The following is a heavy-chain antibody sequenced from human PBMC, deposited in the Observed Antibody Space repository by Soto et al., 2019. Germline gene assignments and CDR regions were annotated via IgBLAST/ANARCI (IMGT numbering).Heavy chain of an antibody. CDR3: ARDLRTLYGMDV. CDR2: IYSGDTT. V-gene: IGHV3-53*01. Sequence: EVQLVESGGGLIQPGGSLRLSCAASGFTFSSNYMSWVRQAPGKGLEWVSVIYSGDTTYYADSVKGRFTISRDHSKNTLYLQMNSLRAEDTAVYYCARDLRTLYGMDVWGQGTTVTVSS. CDR1: GFTFSSNY. J-gene: IGHJ6*02.